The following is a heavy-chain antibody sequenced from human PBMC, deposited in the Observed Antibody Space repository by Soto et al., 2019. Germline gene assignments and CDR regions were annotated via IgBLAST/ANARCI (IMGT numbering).Heavy chain of an antibody. CDR2: ISYDGSNK. CDR1: GFTFSSYG. V-gene: IGHV3-30*18. Sequence: QVQLVESGGGVVQPGRSLRLSCAASGFTFSSYGMHWVRQAPGKGLEWVAVISYDGSNKYYADSVKGRFTISRDNSKNTLHLQMNSLRAEDTAVYYCAKDPEDIVVVPAAIDYYYYGMDVWGQGTTVTVSS. D-gene: IGHD2-2*01. CDR3: AKDPEDIVVVPAAIDYYYYGMDV. J-gene: IGHJ6*02.